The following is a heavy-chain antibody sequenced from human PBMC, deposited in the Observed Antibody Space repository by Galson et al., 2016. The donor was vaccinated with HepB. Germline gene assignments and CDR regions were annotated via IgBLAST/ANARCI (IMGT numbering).Heavy chain of an antibody. CDR1: GYSFTNYW. D-gene: IGHD3-10*01. Sequence: QSGAEVKKPGESLKISCKGSGYSFTNYWIGRVRQMPGKGLEWMGTIYPGDSDTRYSPSSQGQVTISADKSISAAYLQWNSLKASDTAIYYCARRSSDAFDIWGQGTMVTVSS. J-gene: IGHJ3*02. CDR2: IYPGDSDT. V-gene: IGHV5-51*01. CDR3: ARRSSDAFDI.